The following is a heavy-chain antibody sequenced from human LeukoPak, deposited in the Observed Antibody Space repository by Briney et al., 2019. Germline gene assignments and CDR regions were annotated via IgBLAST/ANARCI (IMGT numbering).Heavy chain of an antibody. D-gene: IGHD6-6*01. J-gene: IGHJ4*02. CDR3: AKGSRPARPYYFDY. CDR2: ITDSASDT. V-gene: IGHV3-23*01. Sequence: GGSLRLSCVASAFTFSNYAMSWVRQAPGKGLEWVSAITDSASDTYHADPVKGRFTISRDNSKNTLYLQMNSLGAEDTAIYYCAKGSRPARPYYFDYWGLGTLVTVSS. CDR1: AFTFSNYA.